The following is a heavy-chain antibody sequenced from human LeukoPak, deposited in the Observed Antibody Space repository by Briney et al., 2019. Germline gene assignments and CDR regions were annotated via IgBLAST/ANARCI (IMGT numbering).Heavy chain of an antibody. CDR2: INQDGIEK. CDR1: GFTFTTYW. J-gene: IGHJ3*01. CDR3: ARGCDGYYGFDL. Sequence: TGGSLGPSCAPSGFTFTTYWMSWVRQAPGKGLEWVANINQDGIEKYYVASVRGRLTISRDNANNSIYVQMNSLRAEDAAVYYWARGCDGYYGFDLWGQGTMVTVSS. V-gene: IGHV3-7*05. D-gene: IGHD5-24*01.